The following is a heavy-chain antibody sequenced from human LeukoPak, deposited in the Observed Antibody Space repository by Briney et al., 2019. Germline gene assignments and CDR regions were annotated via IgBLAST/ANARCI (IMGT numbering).Heavy chain of an antibody. D-gene: IGHD2-2*01. CDR1: GGTFSSYA. CDR2: IIPILGIA. CDR3: ARLSTCSSTSCYVLDY. J-gene: IGHJ4*02. V-gene: IGHV1-69*04. Sequence: SVKVSCKASGGTFSSYAISWVRQAPGQGLEWMGRIIPILGIANYAQKFQGRVTITADKSTSTAYMELSSLRSEDTAVYYCARLSTCSSTSCYVLDYWGQGTLVTVSS.